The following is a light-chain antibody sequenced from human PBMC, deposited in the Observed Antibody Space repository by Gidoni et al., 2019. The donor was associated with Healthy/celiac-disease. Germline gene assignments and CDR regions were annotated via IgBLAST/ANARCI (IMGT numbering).Light chain of an antibody. Sequence: EIVLTQSPATLSLSPGERATLSCRASQSVSSYLAWYQQKPGQAPRLLIYDASNRATGIPAKFSGSGSGTDFTITISSLEPEDFAVYYCQQRSNWSWTFXQXTKVEIK. CDR2: DAS. V-gene: IGKV3-11*01. J-gene: IGKJ1*01. CDR3: QQRSNWSWT. CDR1: QSVSSY.